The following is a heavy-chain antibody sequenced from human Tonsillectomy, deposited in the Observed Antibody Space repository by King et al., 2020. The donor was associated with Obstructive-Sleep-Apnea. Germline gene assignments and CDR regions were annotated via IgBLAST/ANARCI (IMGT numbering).Heavy chain of an antibody. Sequence: VQLVESGAEVKKPGASVKDSCKASGYTFTSYGISWVRQAPGQGLEWMGWISGYNGNTNYAQKLQGRVTMTTETSTSTAYMELRSLRSDDTAVYYCARSPLPTMPYNMDVWGQGTTVTVSS. J-gene: IGHJ6*02. D-gene: IGHD2-2*01. CDR1: GYTFTSYG. CDR2: ISGYNGNT. V-gene: IGHV1-18*01. CDR3: ARSPLPTMPYNMDV.